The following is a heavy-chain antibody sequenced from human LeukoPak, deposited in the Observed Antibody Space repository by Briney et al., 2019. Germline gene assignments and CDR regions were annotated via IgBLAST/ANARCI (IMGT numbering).Heavy chain of an antibody. V-gene: IGHV3-23*01. CDR2: ISDSGGST. J-gene: IGHJ4*02. D-gene: IGHD3-22*01. CDR3: AKERPRENYYYDSSGYYDY. CDR1: GFVFRSYA. Sequence: GGSLRLSCAASGFVFRSYAMSWVRQAPGKGLEWVSSISDSGGSTYFADSVKGRFIISRDNSGNTLYLQMNSLRGEDTAVYYCAKERPRENYYYDSSGYYDYWGQGTLVTVSS.